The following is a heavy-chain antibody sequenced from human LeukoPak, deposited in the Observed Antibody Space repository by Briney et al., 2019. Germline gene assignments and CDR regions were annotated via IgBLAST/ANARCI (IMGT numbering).Heavy chain of an antibody. D-gene: IGHD3-10*01. CDR3: ARSMVRGVIGSHFDY. CDR1: GFTFSSYA. Sequence: GGSLRLSWAAAGFTFSSYAMGWVRQAPGKGLEWATDITNDGSNKYYADSVTGRFTTSRDNSKNTLYLQMNSLRAEDTAVYYCARSMVRGVIGSHFDYWGQGTLVTVSS. J-gene: IGHJ4*02. V-gene: IGHV3-30-3*02. CDR2: ITNDGSNK.